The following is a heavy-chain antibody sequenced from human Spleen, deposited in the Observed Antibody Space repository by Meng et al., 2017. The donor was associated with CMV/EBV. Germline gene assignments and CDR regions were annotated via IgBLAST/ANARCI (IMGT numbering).Heavy chain of an antibody. Sequence: GESLKISCAASGFTFSGYGIHWVRQTPGKGLEWVAFIRFDGRNKYYADSVKGRFTISRDNAKNSLYLQMNSLRAEDTAVYYCARGGFTAMVLVWYFDLWGRGTLVTVSS. V-gene: IGHV3-30*02. J-gene: IGHJ2*01. CDR2: IRFDGRNK. D-gene: IGHD5-18*01. CDR1: GFTFSGYG. CDR3: ARGGFTAMVLVWYFDL.